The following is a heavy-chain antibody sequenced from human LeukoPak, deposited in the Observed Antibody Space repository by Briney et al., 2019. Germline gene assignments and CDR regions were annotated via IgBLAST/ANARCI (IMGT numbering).Heavy chain of an antibody. CDR3: ARDRQYYDSSGYLTGL. V-gene: IGHV1-18*01. D-gene: IGHD3-22*01. CDR2: ISAYNGNT. J-gene: IGHJ4*02. Sequence: ASVKVSCKASGYTFTSYGISWVRQAPGQGLEWMGWISAYNGNTNYAQKLRGRVTMTTDTSTGTAYMELRSLRSDDTAVYYCARDRQYYDSSGYLTGLWGQGTLVTVSS. CDR1: GYTFTSYG.